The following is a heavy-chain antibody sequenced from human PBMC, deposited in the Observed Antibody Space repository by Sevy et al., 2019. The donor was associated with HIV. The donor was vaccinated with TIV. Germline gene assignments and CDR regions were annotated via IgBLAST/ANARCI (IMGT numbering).Heavy chain of an antibody. Sequence: SETLSLTCTVSGTSFSSDSWTWIRQSPGKGLEWIGEINHTGSTNYNPSLKSRVTISVDTSKNQFSLKLTSVTAADTAINYCARWRGTRVTMIVVVTTGYFDHWGQGTLVTVSS. CDR3: ARWRGTRVTMIVVVTTGYFDH. V-gene: IGHV4-34*01. CDR2: INHTGST. D-gene: IGHD3-22*01. J-gene: IGHJ4*02. CDR1: GTSFSSDS.